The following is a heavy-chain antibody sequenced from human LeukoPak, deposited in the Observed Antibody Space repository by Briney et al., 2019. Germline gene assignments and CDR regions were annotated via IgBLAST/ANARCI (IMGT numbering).Heavy chain of an antibody. D-gene: IGHD1-7*01. CDR3: ARRWNYGRNYYIDV. CDR2: INDSGRI. V-gene: IGHV4-34*01. Sequence: SETLSLTCAVSGGSFSNYYWSWIRQPPGKGLEWIGEINDSGRINYNPSLMSRVTISVDTSKNQFSLRLTSVTARATAVYYCARRWNYGRNYYIDVWGKGATVSVSS. J-gene: IGHJ6*03. CDR1: GGSFSNYY.